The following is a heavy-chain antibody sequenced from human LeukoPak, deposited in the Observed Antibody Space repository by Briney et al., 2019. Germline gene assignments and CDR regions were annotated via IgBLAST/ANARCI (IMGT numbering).Heavy chain of an antibody. V-gene: IGHV4-39*07. D-gene: IGHD2-8*02. Sequence: PSETLSLTCTVSGGSISSGSYYWGWIRQPPGKGLEWIGSIYHSGSTYYNPSLKSRVTISVDTSKNQFSLKLSSVTAADTAVYYCARVDPAYWQGGFDYWGQGTLVTVSS. CDR3: ARVDPAYWQGGFDY. J-gene: IGHJ4*02. CDR1: GGSISSGSYY. CDR2: IYHSGST.